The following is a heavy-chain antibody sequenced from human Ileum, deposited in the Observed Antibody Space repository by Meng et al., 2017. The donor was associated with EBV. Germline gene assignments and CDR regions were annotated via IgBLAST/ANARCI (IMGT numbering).Heavy chain of an antibody. Sequence: VQLEESGPGLVKPSGTLSRTCDVSGVSISGNHWSWIRQSPVKGLEWIGFFYEGTTNYNPSLKSRVTIAAGPANNQISLRLSSVTSADTAVYYCAKGGQWDPLNSWGRGILVTVSS. V-gene: IGHV4-59*01. CDR1: GVSISGNH. J-gene: IGHJ4*02. CDR3: AKGGQWDPLNS. CDR2: FYEGTT. D-gene: IGHD1-26*01.